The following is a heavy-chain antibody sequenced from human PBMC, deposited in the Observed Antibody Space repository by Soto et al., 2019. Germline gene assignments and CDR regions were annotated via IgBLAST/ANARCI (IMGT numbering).Heavy chain of an antibody. J-gene: IGHJ5*02. Sequence: SVKVSCKASGGTFSSYAISWVRQAPGQGLEWMGGIIPIFGTANYAQKFQGRVTITADESTSTAYMELSSLRSEDTAVYYCARDVTYYYDSSGYPSSQAPWGQGTLVTVS. D-gene: IGHD3-22*01. CDR2: IIPIFGTA. CDR1: GGTFSSYA. V-gene: IGHV1-69*13. CDR3: ARDVTYYYDSSGYPSSQAP.